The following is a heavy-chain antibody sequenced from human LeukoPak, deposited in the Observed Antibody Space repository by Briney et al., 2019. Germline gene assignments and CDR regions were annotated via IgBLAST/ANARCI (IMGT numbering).Heavy chain of an antibody. CDR2: IYHSGGT. Sequence: PSETLSLTCTVSGGSISSSSYYWGWIRQPPGKGLEWIGYIYHSGGTNYNPSLKSRVTISLDTSKNQFSLKLSSVTAADTAVYYCARVGTYYRSLDSWGQGTLVTVSS. J-gene: IGHJ4*02. CDR3: ARVGTYYRSLDS. V-gene: IGHV4-61*05. CDR1: GGSISSSSYY. D-gene: IGHD3-10*01.